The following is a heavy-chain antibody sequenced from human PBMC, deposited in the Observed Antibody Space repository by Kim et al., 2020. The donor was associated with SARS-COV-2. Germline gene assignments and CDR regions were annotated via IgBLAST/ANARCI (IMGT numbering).Heavy chain of an antibody. J-gene: IGHJ3*02. Sequence: GGSLRLSCAASGFTFSSYGMHWVRQAPGKGLEWVAIISYDRNNKYYADSVKGRFTISRDNSKNTLFLQMNSLRAEDTAVYYCALGVVIYGAFDIWGQGT. CDR3: ALGVVIYGAFDI. CDR1: GFTFSSYG. V-gene: IGHV3-30*03. D-gene: IGHD3-3*01. CDR2: ISYDRNNK.